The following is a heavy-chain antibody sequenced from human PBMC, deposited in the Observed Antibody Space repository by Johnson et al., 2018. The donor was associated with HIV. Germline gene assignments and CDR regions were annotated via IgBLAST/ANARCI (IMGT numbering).Heavy chain of an antibody. J-gene: IGHJ3*02. V-gene: IGHV3-20*04. D-gene: IGHD5-18*01. CDR1: GFTFDDYG. Sequence: VQLVASGGGLVQPAGSLRLSCTASGFTFDDYGMSWVRQAPGKGLEWVSGINWNGGSTGYADSVKGRFTISRDNAKNSLYLQMNSLRAEDTALYYCAKDTRRYSYGYGNAFDMWGQGTMVTVSS. CDR3: AKDTRRYSYGYGNAFDM. CDR2: INWNGGST.